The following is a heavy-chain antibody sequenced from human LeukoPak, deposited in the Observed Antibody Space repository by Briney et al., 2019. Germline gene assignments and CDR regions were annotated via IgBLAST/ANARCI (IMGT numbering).Heavy chain of an antibody. D-gene: IGHD2-21*02. V-gene: IGHV4-34*01. J-gene: IGHJ4*02. Sequence: SDTLSLTCAVYGGSLRGYNWRWLRQPPGKGVEGRGHIYHSGTTNYNPSLKSRVTISVDTSKIQFSLKLSSVAAADTAVYYCARLPHLTADAGVDYWGQGTLVTVSS. CDR3: ARLPHLTADAGVDY. CDR2: IYHSGTT. CDR1: GGSLRGYN.